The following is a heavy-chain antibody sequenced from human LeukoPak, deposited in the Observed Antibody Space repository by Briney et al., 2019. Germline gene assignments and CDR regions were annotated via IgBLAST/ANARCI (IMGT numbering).Heavy chain of an antibody. CDR1: GFAFTSAW. J-gene: IGHJ4*02. CDR2: IKTKTEGGTT. V-gene: IGHV3-15*01. CDR3: ANIFGGNSHRSDY. D-gene: IGHD4-23*01. Sequence: GGSLRLSCAASGFAFTSAWMSWVRQAPGQGLEWLGRIKTKTEGGTTDYAATVKGRFIISRDDSRDTLYLQMNSLKSDDTAVYYCANIFGGNSHRSDYWGQGTLVTVSS.